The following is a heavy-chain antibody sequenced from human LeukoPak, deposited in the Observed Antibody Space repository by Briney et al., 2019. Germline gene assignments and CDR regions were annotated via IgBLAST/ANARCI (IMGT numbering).Heavy chain of an antibody. CDR3: ARLTMVVSPVDY. CDR2: INPNSGGT. V-gene: IGHV1-2*06. CDR1: GGTFSSYA. J-gene: IGHJ4*02. D-gene: IGHD4-23*01. Sequence: ASVKVSCRASGGTFSSYAISWVRQAPGQGLEWMGRINPNSGGTNYAQKFQGRVTMTRDTSISTAYMELSRLRSDDTAVYYCARLTMVVSPVDYWGQGTLVTVSS.